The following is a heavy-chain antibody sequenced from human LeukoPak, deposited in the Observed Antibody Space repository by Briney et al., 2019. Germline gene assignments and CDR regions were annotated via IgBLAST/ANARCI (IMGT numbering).Heavy chain of an antibody. CDR3: GRFTRSGDSVY. CDR2: IKQDGSEK. J-gene: IGHJ4*02. V-gene: IGHV3-7*04. Sequence: GGSLRLSCAASGFTFSSYWMGWVRQAPGKGLEWVANIKQDGSEKQYVDSVKGRFAISRDNAENSLYLQMNSLKAEDTAVYYCGRFTRSGDSVYWGQGTLVTVSS. D-gene: IGHD7-27*01. CDR1: GFTFSSYW.